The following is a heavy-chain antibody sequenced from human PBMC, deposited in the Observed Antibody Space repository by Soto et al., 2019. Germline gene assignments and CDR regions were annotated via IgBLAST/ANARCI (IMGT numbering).Heavy chain of an antibody. CDR3: ARKPMTGSQSGAFDI. J-gene: IGHJ3*02. V-gene: IGHV3-21*06. CDR2: IKSDSSSL. Sequence: VQLVESGGGLVKPGGSLRLSCAASGFTFSTYLMNWVRQAPGKGLEWVSSIKSDSSSLYYADSVKGRFTISRDNAKNSLHLQMNSLRVEDTATYFCARKPMTGSQSGAFDICGQGTMVTVSS. CDR1: GFTFSTYL. D-gene: IGHD3-9*01.